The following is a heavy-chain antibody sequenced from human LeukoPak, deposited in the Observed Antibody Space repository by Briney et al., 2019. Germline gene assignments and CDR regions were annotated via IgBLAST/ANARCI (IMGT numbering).Heavy chain of an antibody. J-gene: IGHJ3*02. Sequence: PGGSLRLSCAASGFTFDDYAMHWVRQAPGKGLEWVSGISWNSGSIGYADSVKGRFTISRDNAKNSLYLQMNSLRAEDMALYYCAKDTGIAVAGTALGAFDIWGQGTMVTVSS. CDR2: ISWNSGSI. D-gene: IGHD6-19*01. CDR3: AKDTGIAVAGTALGAFDI. CDR1: GFTFDDYA. V-gene: IGHV3-9*03.